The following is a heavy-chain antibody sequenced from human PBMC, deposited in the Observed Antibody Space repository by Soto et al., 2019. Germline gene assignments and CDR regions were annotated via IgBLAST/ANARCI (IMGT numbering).Heavy chain of an antibody. V-gene: IGHV1-18*01. CDR2: MSAHNGNT. J-gene: IGHJ4*02. CDR1: GYTFTSYG. D-gene: IGHD1-1*01. Sequence: QVHMVQSGAEVKKHGASVTVSCKGSGYTFTSYGITWVRQAPGQGLEWMGWMSAHNGNTDYAQKLQGRVTVTRDTSTSPAYMELRSLRSDDTAVYYCARGRYGDYWGQGALVTVSS. CDR3: ARGRYGDY.